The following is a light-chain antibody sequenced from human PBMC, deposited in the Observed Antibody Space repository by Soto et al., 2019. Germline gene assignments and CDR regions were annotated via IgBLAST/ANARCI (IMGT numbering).Light chain of an antibody. CDR2: GAS. Sequence: EIVWTQSPGTLSLSPGERATLSCRAGQSVSSSYLAWYQQKPGQAPRLLIYGASSRATGIPDRFSGSGSGTDFTLTISRLEPEDFAVYYCQQYGSSITFGQGTRLEIK. CDR1: QSVSSSY. V-gene: IGKV3-20*01. CDR3: QQYGSSIT. J-gene: IGKJ5*01.